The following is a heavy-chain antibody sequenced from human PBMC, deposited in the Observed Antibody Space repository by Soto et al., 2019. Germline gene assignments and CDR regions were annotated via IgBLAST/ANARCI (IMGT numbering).Heavy chain of an antibody. CDR3: AKSSSGDWFDP. CDR2: IIPILGIA. V-gene: IGHV1-69*02. CDR1: GGTFSSYT. D-gene: IGHD6-6*01. Sequence: GASVRVSCKASGGTFSSYTISWARQAPGQGLEWMGRIIPILGIANYAQKFQGRVTITADKSTSTAYMELSSLRSDDTAVYYCAKSSSGDWFDPWGQGALVTVSS. J-gene: IGHJ5*02.